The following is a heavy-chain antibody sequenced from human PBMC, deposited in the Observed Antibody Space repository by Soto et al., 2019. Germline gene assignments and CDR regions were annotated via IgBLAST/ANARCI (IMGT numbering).Heavy chain of an antibody. Sequence: SVKGSCKASGYTFTSYGISWGRQAPVQGLEWMGWISAYNGNTNYAQKLQGRVTMTTDTSTSTAYMELRSLRSDDTAVYYCARDAVPLFGVYYYGMDVWGQGTTVTVSS. V-gene: IGHV1-18*04. CDR2: ISAYNGNT. CDR1: GYTFTSYG. CDR3: ARDAVPLFGVYYYGMDV. D-gene: IGHD3-16*01. J-gene: IGHJ6*02.